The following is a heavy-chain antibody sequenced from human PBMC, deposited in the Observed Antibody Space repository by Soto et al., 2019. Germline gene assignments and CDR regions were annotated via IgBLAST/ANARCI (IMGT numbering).Heavy chain of an antibody. CDR3: ATGERSYYYYGMDG. CDR2: FDPEDGET. Sequence: ASVKVSCKVSGYTLTELSMHWVRQAPGKGLEWMGGFDPEDGETIYAQKFQGRVTMTEDTSTDTAYMELSSLRSEDTAVYYCATGERSYYYYGMDGWGQGTTVTVSS. J-gene: IGHJ6*02. V-gene: IGHV1-24*01. CDR1: GYTLTELS.